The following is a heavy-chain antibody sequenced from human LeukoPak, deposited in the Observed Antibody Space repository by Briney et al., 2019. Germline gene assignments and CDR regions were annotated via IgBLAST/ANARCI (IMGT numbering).Heavy chain of an antibody. CDR2: ISYDGSNK. CDR3: ARGPHSSGEFDY. V-gene: IGHV3-30-3*01. Sequence: GGSLSLSCAASGFTFSSYAMHWVRQAPGKGLEWVAVISYDGSNKYYADSVKGRFTISRDNSKNTLYLQMNSLRAEDTAVYYCARGPHSSGEFDYWGQGTLVTVSS. CDR1: GFTFSSYA. D-gene: IGHD3-22*01. J-gene: IGHJ4*02.